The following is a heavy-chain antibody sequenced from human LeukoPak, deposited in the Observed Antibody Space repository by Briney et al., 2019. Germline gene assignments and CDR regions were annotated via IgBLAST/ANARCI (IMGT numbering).Heavy chain of an antibody. D-gene: IGHD2-2*01. CDR3: ARDRTRYCSSTSCYLAAFDI. CDR1: GGSISSGSYY. Sequence: NPSETLSLACTVSGGSISSGSYYWSWIRQPAGRGLEWIGRIYTSGSTNYNPSLKSRVTISVDTSKNQFSLKLSSVTAADTAVYYCARDRTRYCSSTSCYLAAFDIWGQGTMVTVSS. V-gene: IGHV4-61*02. J-gene: IGHJ3*02. CDR2: IYTSGST.